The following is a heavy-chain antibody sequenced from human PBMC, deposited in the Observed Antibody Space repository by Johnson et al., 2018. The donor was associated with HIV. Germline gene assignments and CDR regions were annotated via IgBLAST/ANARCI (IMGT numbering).Heavy chain of an antibody. CDR3: AKVYGVDYGDYYDAFDI. CDR1: GFTFNSYG. V-gene: IGHV3-30*02. CDR2: IRYDGSDK. Sequence: QVYLVESGGGVVQPGGSLRLSCAASGFTFNSYGMHWVRQAPGKGLEWVTFIRYDGSDKYYADSVKGRFTISRDNSKNTLYLQMNSLRAEDTAGYYCAKVYGVDYGDYYDAFDIWGQGTMVTVSS. J-gene: IGHJ3*02. D-gene: IGHD4-17*01.